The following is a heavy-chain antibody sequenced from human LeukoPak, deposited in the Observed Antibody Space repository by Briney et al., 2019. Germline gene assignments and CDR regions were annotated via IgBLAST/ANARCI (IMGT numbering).Heavy chain of an antibody. V-gene: IGHV3-21*01. Sequence: PGGSLRLSCEASGFTFSSYYMNWVRQAPGRGLEWVSSIGSSSIHIYYADSVKGRFTISRDNAKNSLYLQMNTLRAEDTAVYYCARGVSYREVVTATDFDYWGQGTLVTVSS. D-gene: IGHD2-21*02. CDR1: GFTFSSYY. CDR2: IGSSSIHI. CDR3: ARGVSYREVVTATDFDY. J-gene: IGHJ4*02.